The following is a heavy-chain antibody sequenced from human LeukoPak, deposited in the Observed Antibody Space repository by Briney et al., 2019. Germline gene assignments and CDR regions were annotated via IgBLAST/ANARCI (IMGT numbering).Heavy chain of an antibody. CDR1: GFTFSSYA. CDR2: ISYDGSNK. J-gene: IGHJ4*02. Sequence: GGSLRLSCAASGFTFSSYAMHWVRQAPGKGLEWVAVISYDGSNKYYADSVKGRFTISRDNSKNTLYLQMNSLRAEDTAVYYCAKDRARSGDYDFDYWSQGTLVTVSS. CDR3: AKDRARSGDYDFDY. D-gene: IGHD4-17*01. V-gene: IGHV3-30*04.